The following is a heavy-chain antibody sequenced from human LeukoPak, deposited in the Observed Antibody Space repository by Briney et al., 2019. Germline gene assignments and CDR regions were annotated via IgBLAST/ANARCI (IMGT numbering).Heavy chain of an antibody. D-gene: IGHD6-13*01. Sequence: SETLSLTCAVYGESFSGYYWSWIRQPPGKGLEWIGEINHSGSTNYNPSLKSRVTISVDTSKNQFSLKLSSVTAADTAVYYCASVLGSSSWYPSFDYWGQGTLVTVSS. CDR1: GESFSGYY. V-gene: IGHV4-34*01. CDR3: ASVLGSSSWYPSFDY. CDR2: INHSGST. J-gene: IGHJ4*02.